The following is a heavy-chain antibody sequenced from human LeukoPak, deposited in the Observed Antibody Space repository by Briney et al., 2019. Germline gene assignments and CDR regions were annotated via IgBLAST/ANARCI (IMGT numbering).Heavy chain of an antibody. V-gene: IGHV3-74*01. Sequence: PGGSLRLCCAASGFPFSDYWMHWVRQAAGKGLVWGSRVNRDGSSTSYADSVNGRFTISRDNDKNTLALQMNSLRAEDTAVYYCARDRSISAAGDTYWGQGTLVTVSS. CDR2: VNRDGSST. CDR3: ARDRSISAAGDTY. J-gene: IGHJ4*02. D-gene: IGHD6-13*01. CDR1: GFPFSDYW.